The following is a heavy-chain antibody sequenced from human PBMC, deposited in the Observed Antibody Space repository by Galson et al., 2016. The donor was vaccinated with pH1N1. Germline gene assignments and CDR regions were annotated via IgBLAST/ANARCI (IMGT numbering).Heavy chain of an antibody. D-gene: IGHD2-15*01. CDR3: ERYSYRCSGGSCYFDS. J-gene: IGHJ4*02. V-gene: IGHV7-4-1*02. CDR1: GYTFASYA. CDR2: IHTTTGDP. Sequence: SVKVSFKASGYTFASYAINWARQVPGQGLEWMGWIHTTTGDPSYGQGFTGRFVFSLDTSVTTAYLQISSLETEDDAGYCCERYSYRCSGGSCYFDSWGQGTLVTGSS.